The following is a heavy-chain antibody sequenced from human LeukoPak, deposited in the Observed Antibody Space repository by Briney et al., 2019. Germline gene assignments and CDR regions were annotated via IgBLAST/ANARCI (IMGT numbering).Heavy chain of an antibody. CDR3: ARDTVLMVYANIAAAGRGYFDY. D-gene: IGHD2-8*01. J-gene: IGHJ4*02. CDR2: IIPIFGIT. Sequence: SVKVSCKASGGTFSSYAISWVRQAPGQGLEWMGRIIPIFGITNYAQKFQGRVTITADKSTSTAYMELSSLRSEDTAVYYCARDTVLMVYANIAAAGRGYFDYWGQGTLVTVSS. V-gene: IGHV1-69*04. CDR1: GGTFSSYA.